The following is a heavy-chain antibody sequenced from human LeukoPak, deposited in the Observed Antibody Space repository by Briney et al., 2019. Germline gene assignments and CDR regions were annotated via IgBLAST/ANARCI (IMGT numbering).Heavy chain of an antibody. CDR2: ISGSGGST. V-gene: IGHV3-23*01. Sequence: PGGSLRLSCAASGFTFSSYGMSWVRQAPGKGLEWVSAISGSGGSTYYADSVKGRFTISRDNSKNTLYLQMNSLRAEDTAVYYCARESVRRISMRSKGFFDYWGRGTRVTVSS. J-gene: IGHJ4*02. CDR3: ARESVRRISMRSKGFFDY. D-gene: IGHD3-22*01. CDR1: GFTFSSYG.